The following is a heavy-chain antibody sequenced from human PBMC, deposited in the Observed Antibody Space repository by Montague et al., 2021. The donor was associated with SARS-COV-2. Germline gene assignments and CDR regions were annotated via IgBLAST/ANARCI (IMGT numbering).Heavy chain of an antibody. Sequence: SETLSLTCTVSARSIGSSNYCSGWIRQPPGKGLHWIGCIYYSGSTYYNPSLKSRVTISVDTSKNQFSLKLSSVTAADTAVYYCARREDYYGSGSYPNWGQGTLVTVSS. J-gene: IGHJ4*02. V-gene: IGHV4-39*01. D-gene: IGHD3-10*01. CDR2: IYYSGST. CDR3: ARREDYYGSGSYPN. CDR1: ARSIGSSNYC.